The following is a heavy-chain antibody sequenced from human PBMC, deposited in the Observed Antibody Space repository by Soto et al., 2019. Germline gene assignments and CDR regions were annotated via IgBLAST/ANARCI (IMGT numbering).Heavy chain of an antibody. D-gene: IGHD3-3*01. V-gene: IGHV1-69*13. Sequence: SVKVSCKASGGTFSSYAISWVRQAPGQGLEWMGGIIPIFGTANYAQKFQGRVTITADESTSTAYMELSSLRSEATAVYYCARTLKLYYDFWSGPSGGWFDPWCQGTLVTVSS. CDR2: IIPIFGTA. CDR3: ARTLKLYYDFWSGPSGGWFDP. CDR1: GGTFSSYA. J-gene: IGHJ5*02.